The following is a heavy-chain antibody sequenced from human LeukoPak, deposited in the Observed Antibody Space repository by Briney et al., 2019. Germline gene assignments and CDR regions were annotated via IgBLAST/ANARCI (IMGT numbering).Heavy chain of an antibody. V-gene: IGHV4-31*03. J-gene: IGHJ3*02. D-gene: IGHD3-22*01. CDR2: IYYSGST. CDR3: ARVPYYYDSSGYVLSYAFDI. CDR1: GGSISSGGYS. Sequence: SETLSLTCTVSGGSISSGGYSWSWIRQHPGKGLEWIGYIYYSGSTYYNPSLKSRVTISVDTSKNQFSLKLSSVTAADTAVYYCARVPYYYDSSGYVLSYAFDIWGQGTMVTVSS.